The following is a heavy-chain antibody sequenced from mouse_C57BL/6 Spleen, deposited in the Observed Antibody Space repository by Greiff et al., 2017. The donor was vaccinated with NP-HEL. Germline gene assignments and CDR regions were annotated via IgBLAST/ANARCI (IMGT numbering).Heavy chain of an antibody. D-gene: IGHD3-3*01. CDR3: TRDEGWAFAY. J-gene: IGHJ3*01. V-gene: IGHV5-9-1*02. CDR1: GFTFSSYA. CDR2: ISSGGDYI. Sequence: EVQGVESGEGLVKPGGSLKLSCAASGFTFSSYAMSWVRQTPEKRLEWVAYISSGGDYIYYADTVKGRFTISRDNARNTLYLQMSSLKSEDTAMYYCTRDEGWAFAYWGQGTLVTVSA.